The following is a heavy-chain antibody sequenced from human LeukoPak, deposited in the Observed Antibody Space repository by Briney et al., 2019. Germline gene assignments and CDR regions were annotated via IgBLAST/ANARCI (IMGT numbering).Heavy chain of an antibody. J-gene: IGHJ4*02. Sequence: PGGSLRLSCAASGFTFSSNVMHWVRQAPGKGLEWVAVIWYDGSNKYYADSVKGRFTISRDNSKNTLYLQMNSLRAEDTAVYYCARISYDSSGYYDYWGQGTLVTVSS. V-gene: IGHV3-33*01. CDR1: GFTFSSNV. CDR2: IWYDGSNK. CDR3: ARISYDSSGYYDY. D-gene: IGHD3-22*01.